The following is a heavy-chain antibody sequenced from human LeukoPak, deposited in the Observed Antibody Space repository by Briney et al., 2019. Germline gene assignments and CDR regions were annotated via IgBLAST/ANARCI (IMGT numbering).Heavy chain of an antibody. CDR2: IYSGGST. J-gene: IGHJ2*01. V-gene: IGHV3-53*01. CDR1: GFTVSSKY. CDR3: VRVVDGTEWYFXL. Sequence: GGSLRLSCAASGFTVSSKYMSWVRQAPGKGLEWVSVIYSGGSTYYADSVRGRFTISRDNSKNTLYLQMNSLRAEDTAVYYCVRVVDGTEWYFXLWGRGTLVT. D-gene: IGHD6-19*01.